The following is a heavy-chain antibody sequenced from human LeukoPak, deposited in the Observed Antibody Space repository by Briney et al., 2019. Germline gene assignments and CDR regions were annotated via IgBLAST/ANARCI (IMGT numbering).Heavy chain of an antibody. CDR2: ISSSGSTI. D-gene: IGHD6-19*01. CDR1: GFTFSSYE. V-gene: IGHV3-48*03. J-gene: IGHJ3*02. Sequence: GGSLRLSCAASGFTFSSYEMNWVRQAPGKGLEWVSYISSSGSTIYYADSVKGRFTISRDNAKNSLYLRMNSLRAEDTAVYYCARAAGRGDVFAIWGQGTMVTVSS. CDR3: ARAAGRGDVFAI.